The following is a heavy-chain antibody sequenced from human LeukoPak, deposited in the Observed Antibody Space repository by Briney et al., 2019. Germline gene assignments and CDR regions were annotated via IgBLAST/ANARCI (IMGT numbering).Heavy chain of an antibody. CDR3: ARHYGRLPYYFDY. CDR1: GGSISSYY. Sequence: SETLSLTCTVSGGSISSYYWSWIRQPPGKGLEWIGYIYYSGSTNYNPSLKSRVTISVDTSKNQFSLKLSSVTAADTAVYYCARHYGRLPYYFDYWGQGTLVTVSS. V-gene: IGHV4-59*08. CDR2: IYYSGST. J-gene: IGHJ4*02. D-gene: IGHD2-21*02.